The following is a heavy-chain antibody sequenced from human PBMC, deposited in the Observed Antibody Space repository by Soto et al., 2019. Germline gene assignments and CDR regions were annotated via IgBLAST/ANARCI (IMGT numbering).Heavy chain of an antibody. Sequence: GGSLRLSCAASGFTFSSYAMSWVRQAPGKGLEWVSAISGSGGSTYYADSVKGRFTISRDNSKNTLYLQMNSLRAEDTAVYYCAKDSPYYYDSSGYYDYWGQGTLVTVSS. CDR1: GFTFSSYA. V-gene: IGHV3-23*01. CDR3: AKDSPYYYDSSGYYDY. J-gene: IGHJ4*02. CDR2: ISGSGGST. D-gene: IGHD3-22*01.